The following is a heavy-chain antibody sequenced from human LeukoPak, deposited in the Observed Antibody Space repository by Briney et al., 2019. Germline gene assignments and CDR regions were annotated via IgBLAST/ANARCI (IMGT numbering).Heavy chain of an antibody. CDR3: ARDYYTSGSPNDY. CDR1: GFTFSSYG. CDR2: ISYDGSNK. J-gene: IGHJ4*02. V-gene: IGHV3-30*03. Sequence: GGSLRLSCAASGFTFSSYGMHWVRQAPGKGLEWVAVISYDGSNKYYADSVKGRFTISRDNSENTLYLQMNSLRVEDTAVYYCARDYYTSGSPNDYWGQGTLVTVSS. D-gene: IGHD3-10*01.